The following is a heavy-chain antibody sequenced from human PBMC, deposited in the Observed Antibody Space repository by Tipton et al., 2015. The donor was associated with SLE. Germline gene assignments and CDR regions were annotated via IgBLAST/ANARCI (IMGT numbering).Heavy chain of an antibody. CDR2: INSDRSST. V-gene: IGHV3-74*01. J-gene: IGHJ6*03. CDR1: GFTFSSYW. Sequence: SLRLSCAASGFTFSSYWMHWVRQAPGKGLVWVSRINSDRSSTSYADSVKGRFTISRDNAKNTLYLQMNSLRAEDTAVYYCARTPITIFGVVSYYYYYMDVWGKGTTVTVSS. CDR3: ARTPITIFGVVSYYYYYMDV. D-gene: IGHD3-3*01.